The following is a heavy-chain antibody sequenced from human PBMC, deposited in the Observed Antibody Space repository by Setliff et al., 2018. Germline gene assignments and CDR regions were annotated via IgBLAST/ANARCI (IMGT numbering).Heavy chain of an antibody. J-gene: IGHJ4*02. CDR1: GLTFSSYA. CDR3: ANDFTY. Sequence: SLRLSCAVSGLTFSSYAMNWVRQAPGKGLEWVSNINPAGAKTYYADSVKGRFTISRDNSKNTLYLQMNSLRAEDTAVYYCANDFTYWGQGTLVTVSS. CDR2: INPAGAKT. V-gene: IGHV3-23*01.